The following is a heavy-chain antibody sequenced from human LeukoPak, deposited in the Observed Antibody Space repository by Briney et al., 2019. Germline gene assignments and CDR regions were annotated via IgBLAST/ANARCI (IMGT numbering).Heavy chain of an antibody. CDR3: ANVYDTSGVRGNY. CDR2: ISGSGDST. Sequence: GGSLRLSCAASRFTFRSYAMSSVRQAPGKGLEWVSAISGSGDSTYYADSVKGRFTISRDNSQNTLYLQMNSLRVEDTAVYYCANVYDTSGVRGNYWGQGTLVTVST. J-gene: IGHJ4*02. CDR1: RFTFRSYA. D-gene: IGHD3-22*01. V-gene: IGHV3-23*01.